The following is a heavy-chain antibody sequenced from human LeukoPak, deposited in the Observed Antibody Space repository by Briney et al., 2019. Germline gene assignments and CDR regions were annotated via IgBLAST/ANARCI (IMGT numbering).Heavy chain of an antibody. CDR1: GFTFSSYG. J-gene: IGHJ4*02. V-gene: IGHV3-30*02. D-gene: IGHD3-10*01. CDR2: IRYDGSNK. Sequence: PGGSLRLSCAASGFTFSSYGMHWVRQAPGKGLEWVAFIRYDGSNKYYADSVKGRFTISRDNSKNTLYLQMNSLRAEDTAVYYCGSGSYYPSYYFDYWGQGTLVTVSS. CDR3: GSGSYYPSYYFDY.